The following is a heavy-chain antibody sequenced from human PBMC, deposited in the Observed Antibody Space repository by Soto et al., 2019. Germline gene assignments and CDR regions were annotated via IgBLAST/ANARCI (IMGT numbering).Heavy chain of an antibody. V-gene: IGHV1-18*01. Sequence: QVQLVQSGGEVRKPGASVKVSCKASGDTITNYGISWVRQAPGQGLEWMGWISFYNGNTKYAQNLQGRVTLTTDTSTSTAYMELRRLRSDDTAVYYCASATSIAVAGKERWGPGTLVTGSS. CDR3: ASATSIAVAGKER. CDR2: ISFYNGNT. J-gene: IGHJ4*02. D-gene: IGHD6-19*01. CDR1: GDTITNYG.